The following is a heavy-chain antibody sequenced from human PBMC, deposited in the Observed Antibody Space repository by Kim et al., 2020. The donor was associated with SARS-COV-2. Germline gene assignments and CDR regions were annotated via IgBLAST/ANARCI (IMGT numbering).Heavy chain of an antibody. CDR3: ARAGDGGYDDY. D-gene: IGHD3-16*01. Sequence: GGSLRLSCAASGFIFSDHYMDWVRQAPGKGLEWVGRTRNKAKSYMTDYAASVKGRFTISRDESKSSVYLQMNSLKTEDTAVYYCARAGDGGYDDYWGQGTRVTVSS. CDR2: TRNKAKSYMT. CDR1: GFIFSDHY. J-gene: IGHJ4*02. V-gene: IGHV3-72*01.